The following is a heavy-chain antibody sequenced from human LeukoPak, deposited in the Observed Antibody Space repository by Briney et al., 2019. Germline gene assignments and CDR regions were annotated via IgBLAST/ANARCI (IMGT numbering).Heavy chain of an antibody. V-gene: IGHV4-39*07. Sequence: PSETLSLTCSVSGGSISCSGHYWGWIRQSPEKGLDWIGSIYSNGNTYYNPSVKSRVTISVDTSKNQFSLKLTSVTAAETAVYYCARSATVTTGYFDYWGQGALVTVSS. J-gene: IGHJ4*02. CDR2: IYSNGNT. CDR3: ARSATVTTGYFDY. D-gene: IGHD4-17*01. CDR1: GGSISCSGHY.